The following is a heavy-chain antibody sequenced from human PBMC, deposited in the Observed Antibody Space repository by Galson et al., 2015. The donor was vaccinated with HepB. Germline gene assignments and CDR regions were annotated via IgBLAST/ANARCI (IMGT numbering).Heavy chain of an antibody. CDR2: ITGSGGST. CDR1: GFTFSSYA. J-gene: IGHJ6*02. CDR3: AKDSGRELRIPYYYGMDV. V-gene: IGHV3-23*01. Sequence: SLRLSCAASGFTFSSYAVSWVRQAPGKGLEWVSAITGSGGSTYYADSVKGRFTISRDNSKNTLYLQMNSLRAEDTAVYYCAKDSGRELRIPYYYGMDVWGQGTTVTVSS. D-gene: IGHD3-10*01.